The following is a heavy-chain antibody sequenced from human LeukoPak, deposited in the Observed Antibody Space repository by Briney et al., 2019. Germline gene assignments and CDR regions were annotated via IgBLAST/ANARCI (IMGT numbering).Heavy chain of an antibody. CDR3: AKDAHGYYYDSSGYYYYFDY. Sequence: GGSLRLSCAASGFTFSNYAMSWVRQAPGKGLEWVSAISGSGGSTYYADSVKGRFTISRDNSKNTLYLQMNSLRAEDTAVYYCAKDAHGYYYDSSGYYYYFDYWGQGTLVTVSS. CDR1: GFTFSNYA. CDR2: ISGSGGST. V-gene: IGHV3-23*01. D-gene: IGHD3-22*01. J-gene: IGHJ4*02.